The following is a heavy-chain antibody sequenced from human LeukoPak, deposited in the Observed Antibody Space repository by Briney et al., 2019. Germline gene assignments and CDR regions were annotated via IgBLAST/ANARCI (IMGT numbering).Heavy chain of an antibody. CDR3: ARDSFRGSYSDY. V-gene: IGHV3-74*01. CDR1: GFTFSTYW. Sequence: GGSLRLSCVASGFTFSTYWMHWVRQAPGKGLVWVSHINSDASSTSYADSVKGRFTISRDNAKNSLYLQMNSLRAGDTAVYYCARDSFRGSYSDYWGQGTLVTVSS. J-gene: IGHJ4*02. CDR2: INSDASST. D-gene: IGHD1-26*01.